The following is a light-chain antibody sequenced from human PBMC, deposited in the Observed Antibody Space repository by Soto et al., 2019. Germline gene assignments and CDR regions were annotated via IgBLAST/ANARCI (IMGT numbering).Light chain of an antibody. CDR3: SSYTRSSTYV. Sequence: QSVLTQPASVSVSPGQSITISCTGTSGDVGTYNYVSWYQQHPGKAPKLMIYEVRNRPSGVSNRFSGSKSGNTASLTISGLQAEDEADYYCSSYTRSSTYVFGGGTKVTVL. V-gene: IGLV2-14*01. CDR2: EVR. CDR1: SGDVGTYNY. J-gene: IGLJ1*01.